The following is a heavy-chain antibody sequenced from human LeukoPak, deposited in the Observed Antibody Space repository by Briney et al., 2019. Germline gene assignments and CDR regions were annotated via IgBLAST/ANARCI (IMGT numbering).Heavy chain of an antibody. CDR2: INPNSGGT. D-gene: IGHD3-10*01. CDR3: ARVEMVRGRSSDP. CDR1: GYTFTAYY. J-gene: IGHJ5*02. Sequence: ASVKVSCKASGYTFTAYYMHWVRQAPGQGLEYMGWINPNSGGTNYAQKFQGRVTMTRNTSISTAYMELSSLRSEDTAVYYCARVEMVRGRSSDPWGQGTLVTVSS. V-gene: IGHV1-2*02.